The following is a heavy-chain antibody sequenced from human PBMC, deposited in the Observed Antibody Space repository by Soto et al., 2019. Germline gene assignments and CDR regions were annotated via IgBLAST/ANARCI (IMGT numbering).Heavy chain of an antibody. CDR2: IRGSGGGT. CDR3: AKASGGVHYGMHV. Sequence: LRLSCAASGFPFSMFAMNWVRQAPGKGLEWVSGIRGSGGGTYYADSVKGRFTISRDDSRNMLYLEMNTLRGEDTAVYYCAKASGGVHYGMHVWGQGTTVTVSS. CDR1: GFPFSMFA. J-gene: IGHJ6*02. V-gene: IGHV3-23*01. D-gene: IGHD3-10*01.